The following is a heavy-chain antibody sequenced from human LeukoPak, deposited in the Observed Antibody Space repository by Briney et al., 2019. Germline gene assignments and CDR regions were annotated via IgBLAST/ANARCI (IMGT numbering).Heavy chain of an antibody. Sequence: PSDTLSLTRTVCGGSISRYYWRWIRQPPGKGLEWIGYIYYSGSTNYNPSLKSRVTLSVDTSKNQFSLMLSSVTAADTAVYYCARVDPDSSSTLEVFDYWGQGTLVTVSS. CDR1: GGSISRYY. CDR3: ARVDPDSSSTLEVFDY. V-gene: IGHV4-59*07. D-gene: IGHD6-6*01. CDR2: IYYSGST. J-gene: IGHJ4*02.